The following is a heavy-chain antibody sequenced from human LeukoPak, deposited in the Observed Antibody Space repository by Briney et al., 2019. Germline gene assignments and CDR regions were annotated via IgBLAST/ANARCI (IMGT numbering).Heavy chain of an antibody. J-gene: IGHJ5*02. CDR2: ISGSGGST. CDR1: GFTVSSNY. CDR3: AKDLSPYYYDSSGPIDP. V-gene: IGHV3-23*01. D-gene: IGHD3-22*01. Sequence: GGSLRLSCAASGFTVSSNYMSWVRQAPGKGLEWVSAISGSGGSTYYADSVKGRFTISRDNFKNTLYLQMNSLRAEDTAVYYCAKDLSPYYYDSSGPIDPWGQGTLVTVSS.